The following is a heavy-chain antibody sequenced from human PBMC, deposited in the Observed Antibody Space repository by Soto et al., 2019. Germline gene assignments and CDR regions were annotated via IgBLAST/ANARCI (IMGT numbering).Heavy chain of an antibody. CDR1: GGSFSGYY. J-gene: IGHJ4*02. D-gene: IGHD5-18*01. CDR3: ARRRIQLWIFDY. Sequence: SETLSLTCAVYGGSFSGYYWSWIRQPPGKGLEWIGEINHSGSTNYNPSLKSRVTISVDTSKNQFSLKLSSVTAADTAVYYCARRRIQLWIFDYWGKEPLVTVS. V-gene: IGHV4-34*01. CDR2: INHSGST.